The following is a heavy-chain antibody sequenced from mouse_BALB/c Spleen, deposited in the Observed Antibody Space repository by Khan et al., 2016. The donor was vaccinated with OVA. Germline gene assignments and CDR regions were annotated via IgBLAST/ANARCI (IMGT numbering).Heavy chain of an antibody. D-gene: IGHD6-1*01. CDR1: GYTFTNYG. CDR3: ARSASYWYFEV. V-gene: IGHV9-3-1*01. J-gene: IGHJ1*01. CDR2: INTYTGEP. Sequence: QIQLVQSGPELKKPGETVKISCKASGYTFTNYGMNWVKQAPGKGLKWMGWINTYTGEPTYADDFKGRFAFSLETSAKTAYLQFNNLKNEDTATYFCARSASYWYFEVWGAGTTVTVSS.